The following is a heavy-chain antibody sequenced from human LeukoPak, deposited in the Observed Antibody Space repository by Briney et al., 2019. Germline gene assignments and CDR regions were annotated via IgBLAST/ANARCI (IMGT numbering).Heavy chain of an antibody. CDR2: IYYSGST. V-gene: IGHV4-59*01. CDR1: GGSISSYY. D-gene: IGHD3-10*01. Sequence: SETLSLTCTVSGGSISSYYWSWIRQPPGKGLEWIGYIYYSGSTNYNPSLKSRVTISVDTSKNQFSLKLSSVTAADTAVYYCARDSTYYYGSGSYDKWFDPWGQGTLVTVSS. CDR3: ARDSTYYYGSGSYDKWFDP. J-gene: IGHJ5*02.